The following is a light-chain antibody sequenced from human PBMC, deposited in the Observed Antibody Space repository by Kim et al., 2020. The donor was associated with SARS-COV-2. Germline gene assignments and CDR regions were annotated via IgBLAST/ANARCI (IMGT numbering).Light chain of an antibody. CDR2: GKN. Sequence: SSELTQDPAVSVALGQTVRITCQGASLRSYYASWYQQKPGQAPVLVIYGKNNRPSGIPDRFSGSSSGHTTSLTLTGAQAEDEADYYCNSRDSSGNHLVFG. CDR3: NSRDSSGNHLV. CDR1: SLRSYY. V-gene: IGLV3-19*01. J-gene: IGLJ3*02.